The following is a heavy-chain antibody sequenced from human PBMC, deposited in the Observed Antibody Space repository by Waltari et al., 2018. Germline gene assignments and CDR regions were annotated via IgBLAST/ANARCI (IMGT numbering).Heavy chain of an antibody. Sequence: EVQLVESGGGSVQPGGSLRLSCAASGFTFSSYAMSWVRQAPGKGRGWVSAISVVGGSTNSADSVKGRFTISRDNSKNTLYLQMNSLRAEDTAVYYCAKDRRAVAGTTFDYWGQGTLVTVSS. V-gene: IGHV3-23*04. D-gene: IGHD6-19*01. J-gene: IGHJ4*02. CDR2: ISVVGGST. CDR1: GFTFSSYA. CDR3: AKDRRAVAGTTFDY.